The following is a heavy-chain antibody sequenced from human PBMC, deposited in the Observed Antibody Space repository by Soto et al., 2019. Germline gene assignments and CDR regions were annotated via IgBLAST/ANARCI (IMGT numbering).Heavy chain of an antibody. V-gene: IGHV3-23*01. Sequence: GGSLRLSCAASGFTFSTYAMSWVRQAPGKGLEWVSAISGSGGTTYYADSVKGRFTISRDNSKNTLSVQMNRLRAEDMAVYYCERLISGKTVRISYYYGLDVWGQGTTVTVSS. D-gene: IGHD1-20*01. J-gene: IGHJ6*02. CDR1: GFTFSTYA. CDR2: ISGSGGTT. CDR3: ERLISGKTVRISYYYGLDV.